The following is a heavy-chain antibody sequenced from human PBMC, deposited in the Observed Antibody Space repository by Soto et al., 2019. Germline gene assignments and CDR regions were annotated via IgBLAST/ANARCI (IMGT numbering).Heavy chain of an antibody. CDR2: FYYSVCT. J-gene: IGHJ6*03. V-gene: IGHV4-39*01. CDR3: ARISVASRYVDV. D-gene: IGHD5-12*01. Sequence: PSETLSLTCTVSCGSISSSRYYWRWIRQSPGKGLEWIGSFYYSVCTYYSPSLRSRVTISGDTSRKQISLRLSSVTAADTAVYYCARISVASRYVDVWGKGTKVTVSS. CDR1: CGSISSSRYY.